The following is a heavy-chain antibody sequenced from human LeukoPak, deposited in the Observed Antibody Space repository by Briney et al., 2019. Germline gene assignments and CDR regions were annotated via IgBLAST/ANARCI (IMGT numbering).Heavy chain of an antibody. CDR3: TTDYYDSSGYVF. CDR2: IKTKTAGGTI. D-gene: IGHD3-22*01. Sequence: GVSLRLSYAATGFTFRNAWMNWVRQAPGKGLEWVGRIKTKTAGGTIDYAAPVKGRFTISRDDSKNMLYLQMNSLKTEDTAVYFCTTDYYDSSGYVFWGQGTLVTVSS. CDR1: GFTFRNAW. J-gene: IGHJ4*02. V-gene: IGHV3-15*07.